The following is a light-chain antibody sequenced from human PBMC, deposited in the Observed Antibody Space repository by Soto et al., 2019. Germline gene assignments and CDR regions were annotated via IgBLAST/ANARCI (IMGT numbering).Light chain of an antibody. V-gene: IGLV2-23*02. CDR3: CSHAGIDV. CDR1: SSDVGRYNL. J-gene: IGLJ1*01. Sequence: QSALTQPASVSGSPGQSITISCTGTSSDVGRYNLVYWYQQHPGKAPKLMISEVTKRPSGVSYRFSGSKSGRTASLTISGLQAEDEGDYYGCSHAGIDVFGTGTKLTVL. CDR2: EVT.